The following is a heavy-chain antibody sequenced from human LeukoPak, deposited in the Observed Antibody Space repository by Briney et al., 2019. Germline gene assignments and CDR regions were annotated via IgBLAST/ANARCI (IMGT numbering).Heavy chain of an antibody. CDR1: GFTFSTFA. V-gene: IGHV3-23*01. Sequence: GGSLRLSCAASGFTFSTFAMSWVRQAPGKGLEWVSAISGSGGSTYYADSVKGRFTISRDNSKNTLYLQMNSLRAGDTAVYFCAKGDCGGTCLLIDNWGQGTLVTVSS. CDR2: ISGSGGST. J-gene: IGHJ4*02. D-gene: IGHD2-15*01. CDR3: AKGDCGGTCLLIDN.